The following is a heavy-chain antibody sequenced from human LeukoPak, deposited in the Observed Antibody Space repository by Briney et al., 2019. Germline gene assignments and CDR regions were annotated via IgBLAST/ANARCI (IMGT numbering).Heavy chain of an antibody. CDR1: GGSIYTYY. D-gene: IGHD3-10*01. V-gene: IGHV4-4*08. CDR3: ARVGKGSGTYYSDY. CDR2: IYNIGTT. Sequence: SETLSLTCTVSGGSIYTYYWSWIRQSPGKGLEWIGYIYNIGTTDYNPSFKSRVAMSVDTSKNQFSLKLTSVTAADTAVYYCARVGKGSGTYYSDYWGQGTLVTVSS. J-gene: IGHJ4*02.